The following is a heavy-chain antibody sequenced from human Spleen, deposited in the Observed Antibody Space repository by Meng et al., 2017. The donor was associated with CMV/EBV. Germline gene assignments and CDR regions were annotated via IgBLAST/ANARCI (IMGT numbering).Heavy chain of an antibody. V-gene: IGHV1-69*10. Sequence: SVKVSCKASGGTFSSYAITWVRQAPGQGLEWMGEIIPIFGIPNHAQRFQGRVTITADKSTSTAYMELSSLRSEDTAVYYCARALTAITRDYYYGMDVWGQGTTVTVSS. CDR1: GGTFSSYA. CDR3: ARALTAITRDYYYGMDV. D-gene: IGHD2-2*02. J-gene: IGHJ6*02. CDR2: IIPIFGIP.